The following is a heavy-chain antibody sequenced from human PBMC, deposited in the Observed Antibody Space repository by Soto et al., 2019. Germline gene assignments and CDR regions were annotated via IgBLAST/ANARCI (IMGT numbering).Heavy chain of an antibody. CDR3: TTDLRGGYCRSASCCIDY. CDR1: GFTFSNAW. Sequence: GSLRLSCAASGFTFSNAWMHWVRQAPGKGLEWVGHIKRKADGGTTDYAAPVKGRFTISRDDSKNTVYLQMNSLKTEDIAVYYCTTDLRGGYCRSASCCIDYWGQGTLVTVSS. J-gene: IGHJ4*02. D-gene: IGHD2-2*01. CDR2: IKRKADGGTT. V-gene: IGHV3-15*07.